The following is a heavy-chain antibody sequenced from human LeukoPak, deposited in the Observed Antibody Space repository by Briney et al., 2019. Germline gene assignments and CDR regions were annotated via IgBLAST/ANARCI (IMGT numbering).Heavy chain of an antibody. CDR1: GGSFSGYY. CDR3: ARGKIYGDPSEYFDL. J-gene: IGHJ2*01. Sequence: SQTLSLTCAVYGGSFSGYYWSWIRQSPGKGLEWIGEINHTGSTKYNPSLKSRVTTSVDTSNNQFSLKLSSVTAADTAVYYCARGKIYGDPSEYFDLWGRGTLVTVSS. CDR2: INHTGST. D-gene: IGHD4-17*01. V-gene: IGHV4-34*01.